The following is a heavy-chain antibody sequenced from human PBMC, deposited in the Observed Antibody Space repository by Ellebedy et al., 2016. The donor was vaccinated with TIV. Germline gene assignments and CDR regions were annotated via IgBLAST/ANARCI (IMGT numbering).Heavy chain of an antibody. D-gene: IGHD6-6*01. V-gene: IGHV3-7*04. J-gene: IGHJ4*02. CDR3: ARDYSWSIDF. Sequence: GESLKISCSASGFTFKGHWMHWVRQVPGKGLEWVANINKDGSEKNYVDSVRGRFTISRDNAKNSLYLQMNSLRDEDTAVYYCARDYSWSIDFWGQGTLVTVSS. CDR2: INKDGSEK. CDR1: GFTFKGHW.